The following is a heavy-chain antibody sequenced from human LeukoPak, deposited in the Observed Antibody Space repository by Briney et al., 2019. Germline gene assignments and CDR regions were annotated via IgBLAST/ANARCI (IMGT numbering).Heavy chain of an antibody. CDR2: ISYDGNKI. CDR3: VGNYSYYFDY. J-gene: IGHJ4*02. Sequence: GMSLRLSCAASGFAFSSYGMHWVRQAPGKGLEWVSMISYDGNKIEYGDSVKGRFTTFKDDSENTLYVQMNRLSAEDTAVYYCVGNYSYYFDYWGQGTLVTVSS. CDR1: GFAFSSYG. D-gene: IGHD2-21*01. V-gene: IGHV3-30*03.